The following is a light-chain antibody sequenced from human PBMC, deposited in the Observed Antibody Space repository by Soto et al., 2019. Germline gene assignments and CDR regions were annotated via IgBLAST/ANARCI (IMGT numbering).Light chain of an antibody. CDR3: QTWGTGIQDVV. J-gene: IGLJ2*01. Sequence: QPVLTQSPSASASLGASVKLTCTLSSGHSSYAIARHQQQPEKGPRYLMKLNSDGSHSKGDGIPDRFSGSSSGAERYLTISSLQSEDEADYYCQTWGTGIQDVVFGGGTKLTVL. CDR2: LNSDGSH. V-gene: IGLV4-69*01. CDR1: SGHSSYA.